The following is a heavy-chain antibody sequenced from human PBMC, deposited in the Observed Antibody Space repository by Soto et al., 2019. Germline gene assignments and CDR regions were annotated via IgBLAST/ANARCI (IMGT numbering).Heavy chain of an antibody. J-gene: IGHJ6*02. CDR2: ISAYNGNT. CDR1: GYTFTSYG. CDR3: ARDLCVAASFSWCWYYYYGMDF. Sequence: ASVKVSCKASGYTFTSYGISWVRQSPGQGLEWMGWISAYNGNTNYAQKLQGRVTMTTDTSTSTAYMELRSLRSDDTAVYYCARDLCVAASFSWCWYYYYGMDFWGQGTTVTVSS. D-gene: IGHD6-13*01. V-gene: IGHV1-18*01.